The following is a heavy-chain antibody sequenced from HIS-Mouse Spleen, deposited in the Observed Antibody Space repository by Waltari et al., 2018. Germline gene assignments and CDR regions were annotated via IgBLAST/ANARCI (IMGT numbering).Heavy chain of an antibody. CDR2: IYYSGST. CDR3: AREIPYSSSWYDWYFDL. J-gene: IGHJ2*01. Sequence: QLQLQESGPGLVKPSETLSLTCPVPRGPISSSSYYWGWIRQPPGKGLEWIGSIYYSGSTYYNPSLKSRVTISVDTSKNQFSLKLSSVTAADTAVYYCAREIPYSSSWYDWYFDLWGRGTLVTVSS. CDR1: RGPISSSSYY. D-gene: IGHD6-13*01. V-gene: IGHV4-39*07.